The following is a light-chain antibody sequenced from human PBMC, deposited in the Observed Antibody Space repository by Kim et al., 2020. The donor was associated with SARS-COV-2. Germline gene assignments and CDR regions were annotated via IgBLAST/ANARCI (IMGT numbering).Light chain of an antibody. CDR2: AAS. J-gene: IGKJ5*01. Sequence: AIRITQSPSSLSASTGDRVTITCRASQGISSYLAWYQQKPGKAPKLLIYAASTLQSGVPSRFSGSGSGTDFTLTISCLQSEDFATYISQKYNSYPITFGRGTRLEIK. CDR1: QGISSY. CDR3: QKYNSYPIT. V-gene: IGKV1-8*01.